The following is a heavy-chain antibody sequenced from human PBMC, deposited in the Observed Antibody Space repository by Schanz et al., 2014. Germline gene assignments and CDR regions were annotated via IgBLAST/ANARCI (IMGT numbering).Heavy chain of an antibody. J-gene: IGHJ4*02. D-gene: IGHD6-13*01. CDR1: GFTVSSNY. Sequence: EVQLVESGGGLVQPGGSLRLSCVASGFTVSSNYMSWVRQAPGKGLEWVSGISGSGSSTYYADSVKGRFTISRDNSKNTLYLQMNSLRVEDTAVYYCAKGRSSSWSDPEYFDYWGQGTLVTVSS. CDR2: ISGSGSST. CDR3: AKGRSSSWSDPEYFDY. V-gene: IGHV3-23*04.